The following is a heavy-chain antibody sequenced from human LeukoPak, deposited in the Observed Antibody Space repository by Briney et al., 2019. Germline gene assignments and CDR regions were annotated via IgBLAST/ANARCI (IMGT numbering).Heavy chain of an antibody. Sequence: GGSLRLSCTASGFTFSSYNMNWVRQAPGKGLEWVSYISTSSGTIYYADSVKGRFTISRDNSKNTLYLQMNSLRAEDTAVYYCAKDSYAAAGTNYYYYMDVWGKGTTVTVSS. D-gene: IGHD6-13*01. CDR2: ISTSSGTI. V-gene: IGHV3-48*01. CDR3: AKDSYAAAGTNYYYYMDV. J-gene: IGHJ6*03. CDR1: GFTFSSYN.